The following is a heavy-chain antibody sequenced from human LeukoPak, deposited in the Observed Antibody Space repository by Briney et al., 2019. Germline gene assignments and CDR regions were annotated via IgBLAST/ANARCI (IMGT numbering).Heavy chain of an antibody. CDR3: ARDQRWIQLWLPAY. V-gene: IGHV1-18*01. CDR2: ISAYNGNA. CDR1: GYTFTRYD. Sequence: GASVKVSCKASGYTFTRYDINWVRQAPGQGLEWMGWISAYNGNANYAQNLQGRVTMTTDTSTSTAYMEVRSLRSEDTAVYYCARDQRWIQLWLPAYWGQGTLVTVSS. J-gene: IGHJ4*02. D-gene: IGHD5-18*01.